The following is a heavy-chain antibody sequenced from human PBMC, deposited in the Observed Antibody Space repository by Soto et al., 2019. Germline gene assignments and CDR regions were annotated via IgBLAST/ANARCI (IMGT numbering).Heavy chain of an antibody. V-gene: IGHV1-18*01. CDR1: GYTFTSYG. CDR3: ARGSDGDY. CDR2: ISAHNDNT. Sequence: QVHLVQSGAEVRKPGASVKVSCKGSGYTFTSYGIAWVRQAPGQGLEWMGWISAHNDNTNYAQKVQGRVTVTRDTATSTAYMELRNVRSDDTAVYYCARGSDGDYWGQGALVTVSS. J-gene: IGHJ4*02. D-gene: IGHD3-3*01.